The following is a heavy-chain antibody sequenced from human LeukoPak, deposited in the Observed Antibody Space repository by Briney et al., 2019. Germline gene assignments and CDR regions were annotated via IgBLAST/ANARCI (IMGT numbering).Heavy chain of an antibody. CDR2: ISDYNGNT. Sequence: ASVKVSCKASGDSFTGYYMQWVRQAPGQGLEWMGWISDYNGNTNYAQKLQGRVTMTTDTSTSTAYMELRSLRSDDTAVYYCARVGFPARIVVVPAPFDYWGQGTLVTVSS. CDR1: GDSFTGYY. CDR3: ARVGFPARIVVVPAPFDY. V-gene: IGHV1-18*04. J-gene: IGHJ4*02. D-gene: IGHD2-2*01.